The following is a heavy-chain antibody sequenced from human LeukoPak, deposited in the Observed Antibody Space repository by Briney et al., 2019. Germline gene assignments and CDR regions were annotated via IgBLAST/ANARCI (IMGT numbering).Heavy chain of an antibody. CDR1: GGSISSYY. D-gene: IGHD4-17*01. CDR2: IYYSGST. V-gene: IGHV4-59*12. J-gene: IGHJ3*02. CDR3: ARGTTVNI. Sequence: SETLSLTCTVSGGSISSYYWSWIRQPPGKGLEWIGYIYYSGSTYHNPSLKSRVTISVDTSKNQFSLKLSSVTAADTAVYYCARGTTVNIWGQGTMVTVSS.